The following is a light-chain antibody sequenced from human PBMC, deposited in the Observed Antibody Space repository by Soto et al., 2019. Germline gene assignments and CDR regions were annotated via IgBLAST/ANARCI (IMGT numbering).Light chain of an antibody. CDR3: QQSCSNPPT. CDR1: QSISTY. J-gene: IGKJ2*01. Sequence: DIRMTQSPSSLSASVGDRVTITCRASQSISTYLSWYQQKPGKAPKLLIYGATRLQSGAPSRFTGSGSGTEFTLTISSLQPEDFATYSCQQSCSNPPTFAQGTKLEIK. V-gene: IGKV1-39*01. CDR2: GAT.